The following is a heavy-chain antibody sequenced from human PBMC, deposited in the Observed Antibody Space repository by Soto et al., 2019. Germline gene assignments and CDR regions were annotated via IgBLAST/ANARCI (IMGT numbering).Heavy chain of an antibody. D-gene: IGHD2-15*01. Sequence: GASVKVSCKASGYTFTNYGISWVRQAPGQGLEWMGWISAYNGNTNYAQKLQGRVTMTTDTSTSTAYMELRSLRSDDTAVYYCARDAGDIVVVVAATRAYYYYGMDVWGQGTTVTVSS. CDR2: ISAYNGNT. CDR1: GYTFTNYG. CDR3: ARDAGDIVVVVAATRAYYYYGMDV. J-gene: IGHJ6*02. V-gene: IGHV1-18*01.